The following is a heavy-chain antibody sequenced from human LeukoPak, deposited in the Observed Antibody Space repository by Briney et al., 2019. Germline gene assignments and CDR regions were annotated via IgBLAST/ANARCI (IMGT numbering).Heavy chain of an antibody. J-gene: IGHJ4*02. D-gene: IGHD3-22*01. Sequence: GGSLRLSRAASGFTFDDYTMHWVRQAPGKGLEWVSLISWDGGSTYYADSVKGRFTISRDNSKNSLYLQMNSLRTEDTALYYCAKDMRDTYYYDSSGSFDYWGQGTLVTVSS. V-gene: IGHV3-43*01. CDR3: AKDMRDTYYYDSSGSFDY. CDR1: GFTFDDYT. CDR2: ISWDGGST.